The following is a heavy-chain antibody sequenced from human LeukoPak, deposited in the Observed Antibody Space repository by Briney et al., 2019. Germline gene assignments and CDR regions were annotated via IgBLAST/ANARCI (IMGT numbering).Heavy chain of an antibody. V-gene: IGHV3-23*01. CDR2: VKTSAGDT. D-gene: IGHD4-4*01. Sequence: PGGSLRLSCEASGFIFSNYAMSWVRQAPGRGLEWVSAVKTSAGDTYYADSVKGRFTISRGNSKSTVYLQMNSLRAEDTALYYCAKGQMTTILGFDSWGQGALVTVSS. CDR1: GFIFSNYA. J-gene: IGHJ4*02. CDR3: AKGQMTTILGFDS.